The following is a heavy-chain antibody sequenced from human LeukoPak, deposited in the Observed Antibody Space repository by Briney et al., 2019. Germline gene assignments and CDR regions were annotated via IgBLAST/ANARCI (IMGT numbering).Heavy chain of an antibody. CDR1: GGSISSYN. CDR3: ARSSRTPLDY. CDR2: IYYSGST. V-gene: IGHV4-59*01. Sequence: SETLSLTCTVSGGSISSYNWSWIRQPPGKGLEWIGYIYYSGSTNYNPSLKSRVTISVDTSKNQFSLKLSSVTAADTAVYYCARSSRTPLDYWGQGTLVTVSS. D-gene: IGHD1-14*01. J-gene: IGHJ4*02.